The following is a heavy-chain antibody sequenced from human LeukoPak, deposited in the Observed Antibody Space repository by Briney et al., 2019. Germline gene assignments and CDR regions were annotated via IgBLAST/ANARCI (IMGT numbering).Heavy chain of an antibody. D-gene: IGHD1-26*01. CDR3: ARSAVGTSCCTAVDY. CDR1: GLSFSSFA. CDR2: IRGNGET. V-gene: IGHV3-23*01. J-gene: IGHJ4*02. Sequence: PGGSLRLSCAASGLSFSSFAMSWVRQGPARGLEWVSSIRGNGETFYADSVKGRFTISRDNSKNTLYLQMNSLRAEDTAEYYCARSAVGTSCCTAVDYWGQGTLVTVSS.